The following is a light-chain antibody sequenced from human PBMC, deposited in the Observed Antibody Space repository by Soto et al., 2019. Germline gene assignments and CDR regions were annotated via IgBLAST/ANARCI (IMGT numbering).Light chain of an antibody. CDR3: SARDDILIGVV. J-gene: IGLJ2*01. CDR1: SSNIGSNH. Sequence: QSVLTQPPSASGTPGQRVTISCSGSSSNIGSNHVYWYQHFPGMAPKLLMYRSDQRPTGVPDRFSGSKSCSSASMAISGLRSYDEDEYYCSARDDILIGVVLGGGTKLTVL. CDR2: RSD. V-gene: IGLV1-47*01.